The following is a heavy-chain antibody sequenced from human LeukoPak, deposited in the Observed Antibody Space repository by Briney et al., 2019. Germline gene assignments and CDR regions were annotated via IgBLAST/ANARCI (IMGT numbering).Heavy chain of an antibody. D-gene: IGHD3-22*01. CDR1: GYTSTGYY. V-gene: IGHV1-2*02. CDR3: ARGKRWRNSSGYAPLDY. J-gene: IGHJ4*02. CDR2: INPNSGGT. Sequence: ASVKVSCKASGYTSTGYYMHWVRQAPGQGLEWMGWINPNSGGTNYAQKFQGRVTMTRDTSISTAYMELSRLRSDDTAVYYCARGKRWRNSSGYAPLDYWGQGTLVTVSS.